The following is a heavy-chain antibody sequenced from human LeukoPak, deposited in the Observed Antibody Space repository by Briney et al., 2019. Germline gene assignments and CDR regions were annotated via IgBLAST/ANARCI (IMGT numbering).Heavy chain of an antibody. D-gene: IGHD6-13*01. V-gene: IGHV3-23*01. Sequence: GGTLRLSCAASGFTFSSYGMSWVRQAPGKGLEWVSAIRGSGGSTYYADSVKGRFTISRDNSKNTLYLQMNSLRAEDTAVYYCAKGNRSSWYSTVTYYFDYWGQGTLVTVSS. CDR3: AKGNRSSWYSTVTYYFDY. J-gene: IGHJ4*02. CDR1: GFTFSSYG. CDR2: IRGSGGST.